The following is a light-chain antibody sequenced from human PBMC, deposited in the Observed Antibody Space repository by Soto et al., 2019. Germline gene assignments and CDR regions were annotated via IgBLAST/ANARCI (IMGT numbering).Light chain of an antibody. V-gene: IGKV3-15*01. CDR1: QSVSSN. J-gene: IGKJ4*01. CDR3: QQDNNWPLT. CDR2: CAS. Sequence: EIVMTQSPATLSVSPGETATLSCRASQSVSSNLAWYTQKTGQAPRLLISCASTRATTIPARFSGSGSGTQFLLTINSLQTEDFAVSYCQQDNNWPLTFGGGTKVAIK.